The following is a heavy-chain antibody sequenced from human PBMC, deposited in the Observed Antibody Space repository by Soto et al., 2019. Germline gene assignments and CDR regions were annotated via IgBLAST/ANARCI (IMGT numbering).Heavy chain of an antibody. V-gene: IGHV3-23*01. Sequence: QSGGSLRLSCMASGFPSSTYGFSTYAMTWVRQPPGKGLEWVSVITGSGSHSYYADSVKGRFTISRDNSRNTLFLQIDSLRADDTAVYFCAKGTSSEFLLSFDDWGHGTLVTVSS. CDR3: AKGTSSEFLLSFDD. CDR1: GFPSSTYGFSTYA. D-gene: IGHD3-10*01. CDR2: ITGSGSHS. J-gene: IGHJ4*01.